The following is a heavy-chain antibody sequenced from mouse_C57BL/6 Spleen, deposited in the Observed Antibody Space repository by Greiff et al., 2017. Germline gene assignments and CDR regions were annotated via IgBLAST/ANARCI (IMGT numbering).Heavy chain of an antibody. CDR2: IYPGSGST. CDR3: ANYDGYYGNLFDY. Sequence: QVQLQQPGAELVKPGASVKMSCKASGYTFTSYWITWVKQRPGQGLEWIGDIYPGSGSTNYNEKFKSKATLTVDTSSSTAYMQLISLTSEDSAVYYGANYDGYYGNLFDYWGQGTTRTVSS. V-gene: IGHV1-55*01. CDR1: GYTFTSYW. J-gene: IGHJ2*01. D-gene: IGHD2-3*01.